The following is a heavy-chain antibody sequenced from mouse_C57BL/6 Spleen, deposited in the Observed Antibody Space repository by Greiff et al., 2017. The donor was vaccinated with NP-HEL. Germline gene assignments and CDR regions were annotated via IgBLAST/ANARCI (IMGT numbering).Heavy chain of an antibody. CDR3: ARYYYGSSDGYFDV. D-gene: IGHD1-1*01. Sequence: VQLQQPGAELVMPGASVKLSCKASGYTFTSYWMHWVKQRPGQGLEWIGEFDPSDSYTNYNQKFKGKSTLTVDKSSSTAYMQLSSLTSEDSAVYYCARYYYGSSDGYFDVWGTGTTVTVSS. CDR1: GYTFTSYW. CDR2: FDPSDSYT. V-gene: IGHV1-69*01. J-gene: IGHJ1*03.